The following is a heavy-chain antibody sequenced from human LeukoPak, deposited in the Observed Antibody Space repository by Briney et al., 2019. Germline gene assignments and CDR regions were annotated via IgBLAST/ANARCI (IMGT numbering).Heavy chain of an antibody. CDR3: ARGGWYSSSWSFDY. D-gene: IGHD6-13*01. Sequence: PSETLSLTCTVSGGSISTYYWSWVRQPPGKGLEWIGYIYYSGGTNYNPSLKSRVTISVDTSKNQFPLKLSSVTAADTAVYYCARGGWYSSSWSFDYWGQGTLVTVSS. CDR2: IYYSGGT. V-gene: IGHV4-59*01. CDR1: GGSISTYY. J-gene: IGHJ4*02.